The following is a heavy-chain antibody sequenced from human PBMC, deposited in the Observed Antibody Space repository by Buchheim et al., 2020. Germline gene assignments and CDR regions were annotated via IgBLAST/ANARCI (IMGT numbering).Heavy chain of an antibody. V-gene: IGHV1-46*01. CDR3: ARAYSSTVGATRAYYYYYMDV. CDR1: GYTFTSYY. D-gene: IGHD1-26*01. Sequence: QVQLVQSGAEVKKPGASVKVSCKASGYTFTSYYMHWVRQAPGQGLEWMGIINPSGGSTSYAQKFQGRVTMTRDTSTSTGYMELSSLRSEDTAVYYCARAYSSTVGATRAYYYYYMDVWGKGTT. J-gene: IGHJ6*03. CDR2: INPSGGST.